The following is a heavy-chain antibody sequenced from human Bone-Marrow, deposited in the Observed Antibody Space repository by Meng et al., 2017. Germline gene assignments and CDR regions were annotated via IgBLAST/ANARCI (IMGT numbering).Heavy chain of an antibody. J-gene: IGHJ4*02. CDR3: ARVVAAAGAPFWFDY. V-gene: IGHV3-72*01. D-gene: IGHD6-13*01. CDR2: TRNKANSYTT. Sequence: LSLTCVASGFSFRSYGMNLVRQAPGKGLEWVGRTRNKANSYTTEYAASVKGRFTISRDDSKNSLYLQMNSLKTEDTAVYYCARVVAAAGAPFWFDYWGQGTLVTVSS. CDR1: GFSFRSYG.